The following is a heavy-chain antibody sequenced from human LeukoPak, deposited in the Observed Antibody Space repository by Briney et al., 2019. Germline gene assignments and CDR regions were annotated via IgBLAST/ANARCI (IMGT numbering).Heavy chain of an antibody. V-gene: IGHV1-46*01. CDR3: ARSGVRYDSSGPFDY. Sequence: ASVKVSCKASGYTFTSYYMHWVRQAPGQGLEWMGIINPSGGSTSYAQKFQGRVTMTRDTSTSTVYMELSSLRSEDTAVYYCARSGVRYDSSGPFDYWGQGTLVPSPQ. J-gene: IGHJ4*02. CDR1: GYTFTSYY. CDR2: INPSGGST. D-gene: IGHD3-22*01.